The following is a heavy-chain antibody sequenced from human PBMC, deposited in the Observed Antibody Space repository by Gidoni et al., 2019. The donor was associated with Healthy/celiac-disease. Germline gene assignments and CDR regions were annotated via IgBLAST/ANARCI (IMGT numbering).Heavy chain of an antibody. D-gene: IGHD3-22*01. V-gene: IGHV1-46*01. CDR1: GYTFTRYY. CDR3: ARGGVVVVKRSRDAFDI. Sequence: QVQLVQSGAEVKKPGASVKVSFKASGYTFTRYYMHWVRQAPGQGLEWMGIINPSGGSTSYAQKFQGRVTMTRDTSTSTVYMELSSLRSEDTAVYYCARGGVVVVKRSRDAFDIWGQGTMVTVSS. CDR2: INPSGGST. J-gene: IGHJ3*02.